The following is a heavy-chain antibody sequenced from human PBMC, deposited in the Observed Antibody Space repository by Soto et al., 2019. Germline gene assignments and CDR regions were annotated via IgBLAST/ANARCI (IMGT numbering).Heavy chain of an antibody. D-gene: IGHD1-7*01. CDR2: IYRTGST. J-gene: IGHJ4*02. Sequence: TLSLTCAVSGGSFTSNNWWTWIRQPPGQGLEWIGEIYRTGSTNYNPSLKSRVTISLDKSENQFSLKVTSLTAADTAVYYCASRDPGTSVDYWGQGTLVTVSS. CDR1: GGSFTSNNW. CDR3: ASRDPGTSVDY. V-gene: IGHV4-4*02.